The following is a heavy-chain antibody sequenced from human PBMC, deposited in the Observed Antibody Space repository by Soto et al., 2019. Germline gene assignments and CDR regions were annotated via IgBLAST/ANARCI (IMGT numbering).Heavy chain of an antibody. CDR1: GFTVSSYS. V-gene: IGHV3-21*02. Sequence: EVQLVESGGGLVKPGGSLRLSCGASGFTVSSYSMNWVRQAPGRGLEWVSSISSSSTYIHYADSMKGRFTISRDNAKNSLYLQMKSLRVEDTAVYYCARAKLWFSWYAGNSPGWYFDLWGRGTLVTVSS. CDR3: ARAKLWFSWYAGNSPGWYFDL. J-gene: IGHJ2*01. CDR2: ISSSSTYI. D-gene: IGHD6-13*01.